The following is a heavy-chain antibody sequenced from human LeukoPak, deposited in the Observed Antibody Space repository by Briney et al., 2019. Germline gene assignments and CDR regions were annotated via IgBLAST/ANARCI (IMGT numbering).Heavy chain of an antibody. V-gene: IGHV1-69*05. CDR2: IIPIFGTA. J-gene: IGHJ6*03. Sequence: GASVKVSCKASGYTFTSYDINWVRQATGQGLEWMGGIIPIFGTANYAQKFQGRVTITTDESTSTAYMELSSLRSEDTAVYYCARAVLVPAAIVYYYYYYMDVWGKGTTVTVSS. CDR1: GYTFTSYD. CDR3: ARAVLVPAAIVYYYYYYMDV. D-gene: IGHD2-2*02.